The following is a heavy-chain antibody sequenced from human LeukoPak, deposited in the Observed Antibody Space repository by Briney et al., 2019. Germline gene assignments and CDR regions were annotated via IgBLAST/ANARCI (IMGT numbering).Heavy chain of an antibody. V-gene: IGHV1-2*02. D-gene: IGHD3-9*01. CDR3: ARNFDMKGFDP. CDR1: GYTFTGYY. CDR2: INSDSGFT. J-gene: IGHJ5*02. Sequence: ASVKVSCKASGYTFTGYYMNWVRQAPGQGLEWMGWINSDSGFTKYAQEFQGRVTMTRDTSITTVYMDPTRLTSDDTAVYYCARNFDMKGFDPWGQGTLVTVSS.